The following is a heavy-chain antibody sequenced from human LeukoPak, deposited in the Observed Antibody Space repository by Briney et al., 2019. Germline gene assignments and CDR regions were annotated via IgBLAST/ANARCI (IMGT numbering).Heavy chain of an antibody. CDR1: GFTFSSYE. D-gene: IGHD3-22*01. CDR3: ARDNYDSSGYYFD. CDR2: ISSGSTT. V-gene: IGHV3-48*03. Sequence: GGSLRLSCAASGFTFSSYEMNWVRQAPGKGLEWVSYISSGSTTHYADSVKGRFTISRDNAKNSLYLQMNSLRAEDTAVYYCARDNYDSSGYYFDWGQGTLVTVSS. J-gene: IGHJ4*02.